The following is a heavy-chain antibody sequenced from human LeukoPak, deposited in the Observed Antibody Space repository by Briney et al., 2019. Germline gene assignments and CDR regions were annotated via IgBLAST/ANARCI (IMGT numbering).Heavy chain of an antibody. CDR2: IYYSGST. V-gene: IGHV4-31*03. CDR3: ARDVRYCSGGSCCDYYYYGMDV. D-gene: IGHD2-15*01. Sequence: SQTLSLTCTVSGGSISSGGYYWSWIRQHPGKGLEWIGYIYYSGSTYYNPSLKSRVTISVDTSKNQFSLRLSSVTAADTAVYYCARDVRYCSGGSCCDYYYYGMDVWGQGTTVTVSS. CDR1: GGSISSGGYY. J-gene: IGHJ6*02.